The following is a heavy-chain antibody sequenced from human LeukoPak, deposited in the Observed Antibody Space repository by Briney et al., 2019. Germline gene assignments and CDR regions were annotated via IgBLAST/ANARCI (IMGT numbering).Heavy chain of an antibody. Sequence: PGGSLRLSCAASGFPFSDYSMNWVRQAPGKGLEWISYIISSSGTIFYADSVKGRLTISRDNAKNSLYLQMNSLRAEDTAVYYCATDPATGATATSLLAPWGQGTLVTVSP. D-gene: IGHD1-1*01. J-gene: IGHJ5*02. CDR2: IISSSGTI. CDR1: GFPFSDYS. V-gene: IGHV3-48*01. CDR3: ATDPATGATATSLLAP.